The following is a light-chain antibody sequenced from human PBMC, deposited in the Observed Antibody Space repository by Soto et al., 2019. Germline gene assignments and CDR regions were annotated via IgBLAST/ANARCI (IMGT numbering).Light chain of an antibody. CDR1: QTISSR. CDR2: KAS. Sequence: DIQMTQSPSTLSGSVGDRVTITCRASQTISSRLAWYQQKPGKVPKLLIYKASTLKSGVPSRFSGSGSGTEFTLTISSLQPDDFATYYCQHYNSYSEAFGQGTKVELK. CDR3: QHYNSYSEA. V-gene: IGKV1-5*03. J-gene: IGKJ1*01.